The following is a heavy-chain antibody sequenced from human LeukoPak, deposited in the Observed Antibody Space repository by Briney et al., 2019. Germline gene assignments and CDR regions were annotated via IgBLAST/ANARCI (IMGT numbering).Heavy chain of an antibody. D-gene: IGHD2-15*01. Sequence: ASVKVSCKASGYTFTSYDINWVRQATGQGLGWMGWMNPNSGNTGYAQKFQGRVTITRNTSISTAYMELSSLRSEDTAVYYCAREYCSGGSCYSTFDYWGQGTLVTVSS. V-gene: IGHV1-8*03. CDR3: AREYCSGGSCYSTFDY. J-gene: IGHJ4*02. CDR2: MNPNSGNT. CDR1: GYTFTSYD.